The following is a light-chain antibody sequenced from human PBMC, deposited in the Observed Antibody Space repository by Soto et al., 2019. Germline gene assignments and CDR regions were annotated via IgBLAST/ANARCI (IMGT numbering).Light chain of an antibody. CDR1: SSDGGDYNY. CDR3: ASYTDSTIVM. J-gene: IGLJ3*02. CDR2: DVS. Sequence: QSALTQPASVSGSPGQSITISCTGTSSDGGDYNYVSWYQQHPGKAPKLMIYDVSHRPSGVSSRFSGSKSGNTASLTISGLQAEDEADYYCASYTDSTIVMFGGGTKLTVL. V-gene: IGLV2-14*01.